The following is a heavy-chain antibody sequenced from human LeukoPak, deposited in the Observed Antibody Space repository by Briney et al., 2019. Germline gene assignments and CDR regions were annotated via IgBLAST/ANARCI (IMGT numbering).Heavy chain of an antibody. Sequence: GGSLRLSCVISGFTFSDYWMNWVRQAPGKGLEWVGSINQNGAEKTYLDSVKGRFTISRDNPRNSLYLQMNGLRAEDTAIYYCARDGTAAGLYFDLWGQGALVTVSS. CDR2: INQNGAEK. D-gene: IGHD6-13*01. J-gene: IGHJ4*01. V-gene: IGHV3-7*01. CDR3: ARDGTAAGLYFDL. CDR1: GFTFSDYW.